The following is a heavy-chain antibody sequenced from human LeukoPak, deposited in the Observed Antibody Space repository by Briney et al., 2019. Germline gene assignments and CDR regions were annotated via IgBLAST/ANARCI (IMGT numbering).Heavy chain of an antibody. CDR1: SGSITGYY. D-gene: IGHD6-19*01. CDR3: ARVGSGGAWFDF. J-gene: IGHJ4*02. V-gene: IGHV4-59*01. Sequence: PSETLSLTCTVSSGSITGYYWGWIRQPPGKGLEWIGYVYATGTTNYNPSLKTRATISIDTSKNQLSLTLTSVTAADTAVYYCARVGSGGAWFDFWGQGTLVSVSS. CDR2: VYATGTT.